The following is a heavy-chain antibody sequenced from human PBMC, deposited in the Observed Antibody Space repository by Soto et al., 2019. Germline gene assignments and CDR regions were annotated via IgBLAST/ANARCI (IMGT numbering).Heavy chain of an antibody. J-gene: IGHJ5*02. V-gene: IGHV4-59*12. Sequence: ETLSLTCTVSGGSISSYYWSWIRQPPGKGLEWIGYIYNSGSTYYNPSLKSRVTISVDTSKNQFSLKLSSVTAADTAVYYCARVFTDSSSFFDPWGQGTLVTVSS. CDR1: GGSISSYY. CDR3: ARVFTDSSSFFDP. D-gene: IGHD6-19*01. CDR2: IYNSGST.